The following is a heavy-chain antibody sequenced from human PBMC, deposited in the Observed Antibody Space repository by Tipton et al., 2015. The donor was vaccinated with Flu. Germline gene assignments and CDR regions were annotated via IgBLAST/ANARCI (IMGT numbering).Heavy chain of an antibody. CDR2: IYPSGTT. CDR3: ARLSYYDVDLKNFYFDY. D-gene: IGHD3-10*02. V-gene: IGHV4-39*01. CDR1: GGSIRSTNYF. J-gene: IGHJ4*02. Sequence: TLSLTCTVSGGSIRSTNYFCAWIRQPPGKRLELIGSIYPSGTTYYNPSLKSRVTISVDTSKSQFSLMLRSVTAADTAVYYCARLSYYDVDLKNFYFDYWGQEALVTVSS.